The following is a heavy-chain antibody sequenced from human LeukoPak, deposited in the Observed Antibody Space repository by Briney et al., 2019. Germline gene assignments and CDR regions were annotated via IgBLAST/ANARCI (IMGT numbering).Heavy chain of an antibody. CDR3: ATRGYSSSSNAANNYYYYYMDV. D-gene: IGHD6-6*01. J-gene: IGHJ6*03. Sequence: GGSLRLSCAASGFTFSSYWMSWVRQVPGKGLEWVANIKQDGSEKYYVDSVKGRFTISRDNAKNSLYLQMNSLRAEDTAVYYCATRGYSSSSNAANNYYYYYMDVWGKGTTVTVSS. CDR1: GFTFSSYW. V-gene: IGHV3-7*01. CDR2: IKQDGSEK.